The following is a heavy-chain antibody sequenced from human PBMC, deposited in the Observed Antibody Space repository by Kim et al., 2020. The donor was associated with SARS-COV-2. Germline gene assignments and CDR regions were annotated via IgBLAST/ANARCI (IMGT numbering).Heavy chain of an antibody. D-gene: IGHD4-17*01. Sequence: GGSLRLSCAASGFTFSSYAMHWVRQAPGKGLEWVAVISYDGSNKYYADSVKGRFTISRDNSKNTLYLQMNSLRAEDTAVYYCARESDYGGNHGGHFDYWGQGTLVTVSS. CDR1: GFTFSSYA. V-gene: IGHV3-30*04. CDR2: ISYDGSNK. CDR3: ARESDYGGNHGGHFDY. J-gene: IGHJ4*02.